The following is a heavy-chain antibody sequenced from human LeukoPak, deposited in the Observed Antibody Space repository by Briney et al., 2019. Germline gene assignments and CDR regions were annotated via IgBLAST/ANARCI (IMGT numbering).Heavy chain of an antibody. CDR2: ISSSSSYI. D-gene: IGHD3-10*01. CDR3: ARDPENTMVRGAHTNGVNWFDP. J-gene: IGHJ5*02. CDR1: GFTFSSYS. V-gene: IGHV3-21*01. Sequence: GGSLRLSCAASGFTFSSYSMNWVRQAPGKGLEWVSSISSSSSYIYYADSVKGRFTISRDNAKNPLYLQMNSLRAEDTAVYYCARDPENTMVRGAHTNGVNWFDPWGQGTLVTVSS.